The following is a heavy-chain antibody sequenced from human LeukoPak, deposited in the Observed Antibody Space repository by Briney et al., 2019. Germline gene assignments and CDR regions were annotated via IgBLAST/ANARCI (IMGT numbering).Heavy chain of an antibody. CDR3: ARGLTNFDASSPPVY. Sequence: GGSLRLSCAASGFTFTNYAIQWVRQAPGKGLEWVAVISYDGTNIYYGDSVKGRFTISRDNSKNTVYLQMNNLRAEVTAVYHCARGLTNFDASSPPVYWGQGTLVTVSS. D-gene: IGHD2-8*01. CDR1: GFTFTNYA. J-gene: IGHJ4*02. V-gene: IGHV3-30*01. CDR2: ISYDGTNI.